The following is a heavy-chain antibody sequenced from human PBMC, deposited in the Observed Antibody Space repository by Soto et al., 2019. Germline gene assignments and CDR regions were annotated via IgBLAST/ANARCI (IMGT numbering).Heavy chain of an antibody. CDR1: GFTFSSYG. Sequence: QVQLVESGGGVVQPGRSTRLSCAASGFTFSSYGMHWVRQAPGKGLEWVALIWYDGSNKYYADSVKGRFTISRDNSKNTLYLQMNSLRAEDTAVYYCATKDSNWTPPFDIWGQGTMVTGYS. D-gene: IGHD1-20*01. J-gene: IGHJ3*02. V-gene: IGHV3-33*08. CDR3: ATKDSNWTPPFDI. CDR2: IWYDGSNK.